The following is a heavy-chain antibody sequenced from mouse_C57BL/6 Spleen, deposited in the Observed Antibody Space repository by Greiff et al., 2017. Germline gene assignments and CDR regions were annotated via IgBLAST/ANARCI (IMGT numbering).Heavy chain of an antibody. V-gene: IGHV1-53*01. CDR1: GYTFTSYW. Sequence: VQLQQPGTELVKPGASVKLSCKASGYTFTSYWMHWVKQRPGQGLEWIGNINPSNGGTNYNEKFKSKATLTVDKYSSTAYMQLGSLTSEDCAVYYCASQRRLRGDYAMGYWGQGTSVTVSS. CDR3: ASQRRLRGDYAMGY. D-gene: IGHD3-2*02. J-gene: IGHJ4*01. CDR2: INPSNGGT.